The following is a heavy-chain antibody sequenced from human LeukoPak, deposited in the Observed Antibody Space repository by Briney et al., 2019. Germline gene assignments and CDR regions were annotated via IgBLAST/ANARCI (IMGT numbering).Heavy chain of an antibody. J-gene: IGHJ5*02. CDR2: INPNSGGT. V-gene: IGHV1-2*02. Sequence: ASVKVSCKASGYTFTGYYMHWVRQAPGQGLEWMGWINPNSGGTNYAQKFQGRVTMTRDTSISTAYMELSRLRSDDTAVYYCARDPYGSGSYFPFDPWGQGTLDTVSS. CDR1: GYTFTGYY. CDR3: ARDPYGSGSYFPFDP. D-gene: IGHD3-10*01.